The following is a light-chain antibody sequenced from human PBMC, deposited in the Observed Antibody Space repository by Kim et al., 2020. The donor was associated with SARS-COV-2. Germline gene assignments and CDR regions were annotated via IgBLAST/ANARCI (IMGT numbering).Light chain of an antibody. CDR2: DAS. CDR1: QSVSSY. CDR3: QQRSNWPVT. J-gene: IGKJ2*01. Sequence: SLSPGERAPRSCRASQSVSSYLAWYQQKPGQAPRLLIYDASNRATGIPARFSGSGSGTDFTLTISSLEPEDFAVYYCQQRSNWPVTFGQGTKLEI. V-gene: IGKV3-11*01.